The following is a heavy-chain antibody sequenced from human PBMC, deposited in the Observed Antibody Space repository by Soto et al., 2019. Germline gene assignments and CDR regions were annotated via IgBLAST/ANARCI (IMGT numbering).Heavy chain of an antibody. Sequence: QLQLQESGSGRVKPSQTLSLTCAVSGGSISSGGYSWSWIRQPPGKGLEWIGYMYHSGSTYYNPSLXSGXAISLDRSKIQFSLKLGSVTAADTAVYYWARVPDYCGQGILVTVSS. D-gene: IGHD2-2*01. CDR3: ARVPDY. CDR2: MYHSGST. J-gene: IGHJ4*02. V-gene: IGHV4-30-2*01. CDR1: GGSISSGGYS.